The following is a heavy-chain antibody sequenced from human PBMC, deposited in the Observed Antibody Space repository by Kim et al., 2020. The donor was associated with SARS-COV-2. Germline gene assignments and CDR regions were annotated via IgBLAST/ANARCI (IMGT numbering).Heavy chain of an antibody. CDR3: ARASSRGWHHFDY. J-gene: IGHJ4*02. V-gene: IGHV3-21*01. D-gene: IGHD2-15*01. Sequence: YADSVMGRFTISRDNAKNSLYLQMNSLRAEDPAVYYCARASSRGWHHFDYWGQGTLVTVSS.